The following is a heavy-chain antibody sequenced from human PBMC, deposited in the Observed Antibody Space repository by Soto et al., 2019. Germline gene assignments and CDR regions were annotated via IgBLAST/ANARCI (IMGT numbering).Heavy chain of an antibody. J-gene: IGHJ4*02. V-gene: IGHV4-59*08. CDR3: ARHSTQYYDFDY. CDR1: GGSISSYY. CDR2: IYYSGST. Sequence: PSETLSLTCTVSGGSISSYYGSWIRQPPGKGLEWIGYIYYSGSTNYNPSLKSRVTISVDTSKNQFSLKLSSVTAADTAVYYCARHSTQYYDFDYWGQGTLVTVSS. D-gene: IGHD3-3*01.